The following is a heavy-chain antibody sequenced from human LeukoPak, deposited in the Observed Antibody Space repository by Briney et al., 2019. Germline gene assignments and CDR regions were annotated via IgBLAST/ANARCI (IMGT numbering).Heavy chain of an antibody. D-gene: IGHD2-8*02. CDR3: ARRGVTGEITPLDEYFQH. CDR2: IYPGDSDT. V-gene: IGHV5-51*01. J-gene: IGHJ1*01. CDR1: GYSFTSYW. Sequence: GESLKISCKGSGYSFTSYWIGWVRQMPGKGLEWMGIIYPGDSDTRYSPSFQGQVTISADKSISTAYLQWSSLKASDTAMYYCARRGVTGEITPLDEYFQHWGQGTLVTVSS.